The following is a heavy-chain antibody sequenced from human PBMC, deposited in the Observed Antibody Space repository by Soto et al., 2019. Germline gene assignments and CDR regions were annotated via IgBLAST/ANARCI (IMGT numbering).Heavy chain of an antibody. Sequence: QVQLQESGPGLVKPSQTLSLTCTVSGGSISSGGYFWSWIRQHPGKGLEWIGFIYYSGGTYYNPSLKSPVTISVDTSKNQFSLKLSSVTAADTAVYYCAREGAAPYYYYGMDVWGQGTTVTVSS. CDR3: AREGAAPYYYYGMDV. J-gene: IGHJ6*02. V-gene: IGHV4-31*01. CDR1: GGSISSGGYF. CDR2: IYYSGGT. D-gene: IGHD6-6*01.